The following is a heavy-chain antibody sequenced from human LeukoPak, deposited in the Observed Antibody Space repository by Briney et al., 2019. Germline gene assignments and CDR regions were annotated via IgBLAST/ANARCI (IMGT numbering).Heavy chain of an antibody. CDR2: ISYDGSNK. D-gene: IGHD3-9*01. CDR3: AKEMGEYFDWESYYYYGMDV. J-gene: IGHJ6*02. V-gene: IGHV3-30*18. CDR1: GFSFSTYG. Sequence: QPGGSLRLSCAASGFSFSTYGMHWVRQAPGKGLEWVAVISYDGSNKYYADSVKGRFTISRDNSKNTLYLQMNSLRAQDTAVYYCAKEMGEYFDWESYYYYGMDVWGQGTTVTVSS.